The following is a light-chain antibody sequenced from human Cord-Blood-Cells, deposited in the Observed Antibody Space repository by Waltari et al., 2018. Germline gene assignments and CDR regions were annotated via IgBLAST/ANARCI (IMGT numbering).Light chain of an antibody. Sequence: QSALTQPASVSGSPGQSITISCPGTSSDVGSYNLVSWYQQHPGKAPKLMIYEGSKRPSGVSKRFSGSKSGNTAYLTISGLQAEDEADYYCCSYAGSSTWVFGGGTKLTVL. CDR3: CSYAGSSTWV. CDR2: EGS. V-gene: IGLV2-23*01. J-gene: IGLJ3*02. CDR1: SSDVGSYNL.